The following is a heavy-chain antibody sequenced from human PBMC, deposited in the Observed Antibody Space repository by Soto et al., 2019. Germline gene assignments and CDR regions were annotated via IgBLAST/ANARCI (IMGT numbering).Heavy chain of an antibody. D-gene: IGHD3-9*01. CDR2: INAGNGNT. V-gene: IGHV1-3*01. CDR1: GYTFTSYA. J-gene: IGHJ6*02. Sequence: GASVKVSCKASGYTFTSYAMHWVRQAPGQRLEWMGWINAGNGNTKYSQKFQGRVTITRDTSASTAYMELSSLRSEDTAVYYCARERYFDWSDYYYGMDVWGQGTTVTVSS. CDR3: ARERYFDWSDYYYGMDV.